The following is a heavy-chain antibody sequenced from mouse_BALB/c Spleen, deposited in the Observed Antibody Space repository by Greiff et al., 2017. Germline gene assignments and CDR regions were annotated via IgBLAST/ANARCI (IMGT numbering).Heavy chain of an antibody. CDR2: IWGGGST. V-gene: IGHV2-6-5*01. J-gene: IGHJ1*01. CDR3: AKPSLLRLQVYFDV. Sequence: QVQLQQSGPGLVAPSQSLSITCTVSGFSLTDYGVSWIRQPPGKGLEWLGVIWGGGSTYYNSALKSRLSISKDNSKSQVFLKMNSLQTDDTAMYYCAKPSLLRLQVYFDVWGAGTTVTVSS. CDR1: GFSLTDYG. D-gene: IGHD1-2*01.